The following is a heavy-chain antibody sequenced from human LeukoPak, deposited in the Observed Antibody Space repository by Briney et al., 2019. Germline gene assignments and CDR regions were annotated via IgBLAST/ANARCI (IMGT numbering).Heavy chain of an antibody. CDR1: GYTFTSYD. V-gene: IGHV1-8*01. Sequence: ASVKVSCKASGYTFTSYDINWVRQATGQGLEWMGWMNPNSGNTGYAQKFQGRVTMTRNTSISTAYMELSSLRSEDTAVYYCARVQTHYYYYYYMDVWGKGTTVTVSS. CDR2: MNPNSGNT. J-gene: IGHJ6*03. CDR3: ARVQTHYYYYYYMDV.